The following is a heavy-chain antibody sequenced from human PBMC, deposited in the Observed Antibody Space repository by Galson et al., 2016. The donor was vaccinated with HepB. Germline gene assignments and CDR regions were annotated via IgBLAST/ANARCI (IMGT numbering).Heavy chain of an antibody. CDR3: ARDLTGADY. CDR1: GFTLSHYS. Sequence: SLRLSCAASGFTLSHYSTNWVRQAPGKGLEWVSFISDSTTTIYYADSVKGRFTISRDSAKNSLYLQMNSLRDEDTAVYYCARDLTGADYWGQGTLVTVSS. D-gene: IGHD7-27*01. CDR2: ISDSTTTI. J-gene: IGHJ4*02. V-gene: IGHV3-48*02.